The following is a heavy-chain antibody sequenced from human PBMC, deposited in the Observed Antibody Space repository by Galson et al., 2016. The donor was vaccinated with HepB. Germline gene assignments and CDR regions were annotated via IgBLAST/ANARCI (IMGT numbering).Heavy chain of an antibody. CDR2: IYYSGTT. Sequence: SETLSLTCIVSGGSISSSTYYWGWIRQPPGKGLDWIGSIYYSGTTYYNPSLTSRVTISVDKSKNQASLKLSSVIAADTAVYYCARGFGGGGLGYWGQGTLVTVSS. CDR3: ARGFGGGGLGY. D-gene: IGHD3-16*01. J-gene: IGHJ4*02. CDR1: GGSISSSTYY. V-gene: IGHV4-39*07.